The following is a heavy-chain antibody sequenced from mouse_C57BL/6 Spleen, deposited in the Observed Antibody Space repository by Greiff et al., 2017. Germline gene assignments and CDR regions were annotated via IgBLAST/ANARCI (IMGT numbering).Heavy chain of an antibody. CDR2: IHPSDSDT. V-gene: IGHV1-74*01. Sequence: VQLQQPGAELVKPGASVKVSCKASGYTFTSYWMHWVKQRPGQGLEWIGRIHPSDSDTNYNQKFKGKATLTVDKSSSTAYMQLSSLTSEDAAVYDCASYSSGPYYAMDYWGQGTSVTVSS. CDR1: GYTFTSYW. D-gene: IGHD3-2*02. J-gene: IGHJ4*01. CDR3: ASYSSGPYYAMDY.